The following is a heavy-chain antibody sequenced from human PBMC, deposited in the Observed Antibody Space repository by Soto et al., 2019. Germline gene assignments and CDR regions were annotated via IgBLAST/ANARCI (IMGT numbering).Heavy chain of an antibody. CDR3: AHRVLCTVFRLVTTTAIYFDF. Sequence: QITLNESGPTQVKPRQTLTLTCTFSGFSLTTSGVGVGWIRQSPGNAPEGLALMYWDDDKRYSPSLKSKLTITKNTSKNQVVLTMADLDPADTATYYCAHRVLCTVFRLVTTTAIYFDFWGQGTPVAVSS. V-gene: IGHV2-5*02. CDR1: GFSLTTSGVG. CDR2: MYWDDDK. J-gene: IGHJ4*02. D-gene: IGHD3-3*01.